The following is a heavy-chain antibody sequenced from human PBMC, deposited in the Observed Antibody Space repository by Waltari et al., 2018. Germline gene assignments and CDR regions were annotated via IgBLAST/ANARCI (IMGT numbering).Heavy chain of an antibody. Sequence: EVQLVESGGGLVQLGGSPRLSCVASGFIFSSYEMNWVRQAPGKGLEWIAYISSYGHTINYADSVKGRFTISRDNTRNSLFLQMNSLRGEDTAIYYCARGKYTSSCPDYWGQGTMVTVSS. V-gene: IGHV3-48*03. CDR3: ARGKYTSSCPDY. CDR1: GFIFSSYE. CDR2: ISSYGHTI. D-gene: IGHD6-13*01. J-gene: IGHJ4*02.